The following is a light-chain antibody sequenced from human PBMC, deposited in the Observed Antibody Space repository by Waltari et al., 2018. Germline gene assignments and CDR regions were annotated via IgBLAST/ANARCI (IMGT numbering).Light chain of an antibody. CDR2: WAS. Sequence: DIVMTQSPDSLAVSLGERATINCNSSQSVLYSSNNKNYLAWSQQKPGQPPKLLIYWASTRESGVPDRFSGSGSGTDFTLTISSLQAEDVAVYYCQQYYTTPFTFGPGTKVDIK. J-gene: IGKJ3*01. CDR3: QQYYTTPFT. V-gene: IGKV4-1*01. CDR1: QSVLYSSNNKNY.